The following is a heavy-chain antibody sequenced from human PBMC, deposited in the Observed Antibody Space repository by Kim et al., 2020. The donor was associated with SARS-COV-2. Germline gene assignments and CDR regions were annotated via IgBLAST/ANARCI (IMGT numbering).Heavy chain of an antibody. CDR3: GRSQGGLAHYFDY. J-gene: IGHJ4*02. V-gene: IGHV4-59*01. Sequence: NSNPSLQSRITISVDTSKNQFSLKLSSVTAADTAVYYCGRSQGGLAHYFDYWGQGTLVTVSS. D-gene: IGHD3-16*01.